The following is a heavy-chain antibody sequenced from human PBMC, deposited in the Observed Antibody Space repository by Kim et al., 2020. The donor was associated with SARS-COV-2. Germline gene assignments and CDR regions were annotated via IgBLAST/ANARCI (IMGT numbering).Heavy chain of an antibody. J-gene: IGHJ4*02. CDR3: ARDHSGGSYFDY. V-gene: IGHV1-46*01. D-gene: IGHD3-10*01. CDR1: GYTFTRYY. CDR2: INPSDGGP. Sequence: ASVMVSCKASGYTFTRYYIHWVRQAPGQAPECMGIINPSDGGPSYTQKFQGRLTMTRDTSTSTVYMELSSLRSDDTAVYYCARDHSGGSYFDYWGQGTLVTVSS.